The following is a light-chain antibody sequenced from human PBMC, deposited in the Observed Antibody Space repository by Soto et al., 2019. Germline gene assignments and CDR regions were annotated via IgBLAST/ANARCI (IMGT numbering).Light chain of an antibody. J-gene: IGKJ5*01. Sequence: EIVWTQSPGTLSLSPGERATXXXXXXERLSSVYLAWYQQRPGQPPRLLIYGASNRATGIPDRFSGSGSETDFTLTISRLEPEDFALYYCQQYGSSAPITFGQGTRLEIK. CDR1: ERLSSVY. CDR2: GAS. V-gene: IGKV3-20*01. CDR3: QQYGSSAPIT.